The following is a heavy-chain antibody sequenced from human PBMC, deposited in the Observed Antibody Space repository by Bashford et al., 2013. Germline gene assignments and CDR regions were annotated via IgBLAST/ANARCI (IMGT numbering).Heavy chain of an antibody. Sequence: SETLSLTCAVSGGSISSSNWWSWVRQPPGKGLEWIGEIYHSGSTNYNPSLKSRVTISVDKSKNQFSLKLSSVTAADTAVYYCARDGYYGSGSKFDYWGQGTLVTVSS. CDR3: ARDGYYGSGSKFDY. D-gene: IGHD3-10*01. V-gene: IGHV4-4*02. J-gene: IGHJ4*02. CDR1: GGSISSSNW. CDR2: IYHSGST.